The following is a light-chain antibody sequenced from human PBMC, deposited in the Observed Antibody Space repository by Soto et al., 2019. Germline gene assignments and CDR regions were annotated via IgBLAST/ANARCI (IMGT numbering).Light chain of an antibody. J-gene: IGKJ5*01. CDR3: QQYGSSHT. CDR2: GAS. CDR1: QSVTSTY. V-gene: IGKV3-20*01. Sequence: EILLTQSPGTLSLSPGERATLSCRASQSVTSTYLAWYQQKPGKAPRLLIYGASSRAIGIPDRLSGSVSGSDFILTINRLEPEDFAVYYCQQYGSSHTFGQGTRLEIK.